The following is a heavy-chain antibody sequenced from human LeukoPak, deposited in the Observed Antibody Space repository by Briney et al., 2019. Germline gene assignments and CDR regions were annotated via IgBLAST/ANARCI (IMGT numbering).Heavy chain of an antibody. CDR3: VKSGGYGLIDY. CDR1: GGSISSGGYS. CDR2: IYYSGST. V-gene: IGHV4-30-4*07. Sequence: SQTLSLTCAVSGGSISSGGYSWSWIRQPPGKGLEWIGYIYYSGSTYYNPSLKSRVTISVDMSKNQFSLRLNSVTAADTAMYYCVKSGGYGLIDYWGQGTLVTVSS. D-gene: IGHD1-26*01. J-gene: IGHJ4*02.